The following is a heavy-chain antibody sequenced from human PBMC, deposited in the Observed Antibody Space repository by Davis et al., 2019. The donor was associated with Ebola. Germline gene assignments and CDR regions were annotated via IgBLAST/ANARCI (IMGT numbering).Heavy chain of an antibody. CDR3: ARVGGRSTDTSYYGMDV. CDR1: AFTFSRYA. CDR2: ISYDGSNK. D-gene: IGHD1-26*01. Sequence: PWGSLTLSCAASAFTFSRYAMHWVRQAPGKGLEWVVVISYDGSNKYYADSVKGRFTISRDNSKNTVYLQMNSLRAEDKAVYYCARVGGRSTDTSYYGMDVWGKGTTVTVSS. J-gene: IGHJ6*04. V-gene: IGHV3-30-3*01.